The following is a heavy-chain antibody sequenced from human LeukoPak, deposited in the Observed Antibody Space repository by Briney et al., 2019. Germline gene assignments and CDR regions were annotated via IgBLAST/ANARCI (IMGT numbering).Heavy chain of an antibody. V-gene: IGHV3-66*01. CDR2: IYSDSST. CDR3: AKDLSYYYMDV. Sequence: SGGSLRLSCAASGFSVSSNYLTWLRQAPGKGLECVSVIYSDSSTYYADSVKGRFTISRDNSKNTLYLQMNSLRAEDTAVYYCAKDLSYYYMDVWGKGTTVTISS. J-gene: IGHJ6*03. D-gene: IGHD3-16*02. CDR1: GFSVSSNY.